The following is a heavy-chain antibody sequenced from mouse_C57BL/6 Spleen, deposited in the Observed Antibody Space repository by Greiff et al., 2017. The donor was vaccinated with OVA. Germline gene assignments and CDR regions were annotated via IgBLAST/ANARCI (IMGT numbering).Heavy chain of an antibody. J-gene: IGHJ2*01. CDR1: GFTFSSYG. Sequence: EVQRVESGGDLVKPGGSLKLSCAASGFTFSSYGMSWVRQTPDKRLEWVATISSGGSYTYYPDSVKGRFTISRDNAKNTLYLQMSSLKSEDTAMYYCASLIYYDYDGYYFDYWGQGTTLTVSS. CDR2: ISSGGSYT. CDR3: ASLIYYDYDGYYFDY. D-gene: IGHD2-4*01. V-gene: IGHV5-6*01.